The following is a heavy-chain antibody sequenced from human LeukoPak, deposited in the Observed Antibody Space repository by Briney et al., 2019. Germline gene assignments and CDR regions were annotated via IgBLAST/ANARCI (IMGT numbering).Heavy chain of an antibody. D-gene: IGHD3-3*01. CDR1: GFTFSSYS. J-gene: IGHJ4*02. V-gene: IGHV3-21*01. CDR3: ARLRYDFWSGYYGSFDY. Sequence: PGGSLRLSCAASGFTFSSYSMNWVRQAPGKGLEWVSSISSSSSYIYYADSVKGRFTISRDNAKNSLYLQMNSLRAEDTAVYYCARLRYDFWSGYYGSFDYWGQGTLVTVSS. CDR2: ISSSSSYI.